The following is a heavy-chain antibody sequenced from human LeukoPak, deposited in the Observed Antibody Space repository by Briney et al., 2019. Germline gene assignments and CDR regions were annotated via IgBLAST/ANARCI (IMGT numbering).Heavy chain of an antibody. D-gene: IGHD3-3*01. CDR1: GGSISSGGYC. V-gene: IGHV4-30-2*01. J-gene: IGHJ4*02. Sequence: SQTLSLTCTVSGGSISSGGYCWSWIRQPPGKGLEWIGYIYHSGSTYYNPSLKSRVTISLDRSKNQFSLKLSSVTAADTAVYYCARGVVIDGSYFDYWGQGTLVTVSS. CDR3: ARGVVIDGSYFDY. CDR2: IYHSGST.